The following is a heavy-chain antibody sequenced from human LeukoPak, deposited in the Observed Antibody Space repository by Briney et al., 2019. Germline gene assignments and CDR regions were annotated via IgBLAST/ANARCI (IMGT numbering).Heavy chain of an antibody. J-gene: IGHJ6*02. Sequence: ASVKVSCKASGGTFSSYAISWVRQAPGQGLERMGRIIPILGIANYAQKFQGRVTITADKSTSTAYMELSSLRSEDTAVYYCAKDTAMDHYYYYGMDVWGQGTTVTVSS. CDR1: GGTFSSYA. D-gene: IGHD5-18*01. V-gene: IGHV1-69*04. CDR2: IIPILGIA. CDR3: AKDTAMDHYYYYGMDV.